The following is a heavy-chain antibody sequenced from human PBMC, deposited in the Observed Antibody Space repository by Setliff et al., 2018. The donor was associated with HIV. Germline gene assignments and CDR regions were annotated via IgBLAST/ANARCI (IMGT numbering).Heavy chain of an antibody. CDR1: GFSISTNGVS. Sequence: SGPTLVNPTQTVTLTCSFSGFSISTNGVSVSWVRRPPGRALDWLARIDWDGETHYTTSLKTRLTISKDTTNNRVVLTMTNMGPVDTATYFCARMGGDLTHFAYWGPGTLVTVSS. CDR3: ARMGGDLTHFAY. CDR2: IDWDGET. J-gene: IGHJ4*02. V-gene: IGHV2-70*19. D-gene: IGHD3-16*01.